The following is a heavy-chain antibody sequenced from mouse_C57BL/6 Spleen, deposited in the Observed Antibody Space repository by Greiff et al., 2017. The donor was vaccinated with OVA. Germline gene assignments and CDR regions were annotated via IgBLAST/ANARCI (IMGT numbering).Heavy chain of an antibody. Sequence: VQLQQPGAELVRPGSSVKLSCKASGYTFTSYWMHWVKQRPIQGLEWIGNIDPSDSETHYNQKFKDKATLTVDKSYSTAYMQLSSLTSEDSAVYYCARLYYGSSGYFDYWGQGTTLTVSS. V-gene: IGHV1-52*01. J-gene: IGHJ2*01. CDR2: IDPSDSET. D-gene: IGHD1-1*01. CDR1: GYTFTSYW. CDR3: ARLYYGSSGYFDY.